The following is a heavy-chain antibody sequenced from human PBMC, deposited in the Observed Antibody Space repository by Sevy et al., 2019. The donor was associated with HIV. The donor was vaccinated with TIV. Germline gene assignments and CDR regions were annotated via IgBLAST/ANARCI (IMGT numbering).Heavy chain of an antibody. D-gene: IGHD6-19*01. J-gene: IGHJ4*02. CDR1: GGSISSGGYY. CDR3: ARTGYSSGWYFDY. V-gene: IGHV4-31*03. Sequence: SETLSLTCTVSGGSISSGGYYWSWIRQHPGKGLEGIGYIYYSGSTYYNPSLKSRVTISVDTSKNQFSLKLSSVTAADTAVYYCARTGYSSGWYFDYWGQGTLVTVSS. CDR2: IYYSGST.